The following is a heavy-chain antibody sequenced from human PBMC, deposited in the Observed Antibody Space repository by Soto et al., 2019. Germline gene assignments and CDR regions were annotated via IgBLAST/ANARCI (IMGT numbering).Heavy chain of an antibody. Sequence: HPGGSLRLSCAASGFTFSSYWMHWVRQAPGKGLVWVSRLNSDGSNINYADSVKGRFTISRDNAKNTLYLQMNSLRAEDTAVYYSARGFDLNYWGQGTLVTVSS. J-gene: IGHJ4*02. CDR2: LNSDGSNI. V-gene: IGHV3-74*01. CDR1: GFTFSSYW. D-gene: IGHD3-9*01. CDR3: ARGFDLNY.